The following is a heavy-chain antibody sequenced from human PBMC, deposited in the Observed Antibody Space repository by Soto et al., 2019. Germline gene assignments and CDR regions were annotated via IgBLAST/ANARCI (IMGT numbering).Heavy chain of an antibody. CDR3: ARHHINGWKCDY. D-gene: IGHD6-19*01. CDR1: GFTFSNYW. V-gene: IGHV3-7*01. Sequence: EVQLVESGGGLVQPGGSLRLSCAASGFTFSNYWMSWVRQAPGKGLEWVANIKQDGSENYYVDSVKGRFTTSRDNTKNSLYLQMNSLRAEDTAVYYCARHHINGWKCDYWGRGTLVTVSS. J-gene: IGHJ4*02. CDR2: IKQDGSEN.